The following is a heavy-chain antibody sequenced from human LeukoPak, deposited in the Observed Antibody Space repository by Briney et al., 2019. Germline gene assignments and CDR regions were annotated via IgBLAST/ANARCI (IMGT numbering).Heavy chain of an antibody. J-gene: IGHJ5*02. CDR3: GGGGWGWDP. CDR2: ISSSSSTI. D-gene: IGHD3-16*01. V-gene: IGHV3-48*01. Sequence: GGSLRLSCAASGFTFSSYSMNWVRQAPGKGLEWVSYISSSSSTIYYADSVKGRSTISRDNAKNSLYLQMNSLRAEDTAVYYGGGGGWGWDPWGQGTLVTVSS. CDR1: GFTFSSYS.